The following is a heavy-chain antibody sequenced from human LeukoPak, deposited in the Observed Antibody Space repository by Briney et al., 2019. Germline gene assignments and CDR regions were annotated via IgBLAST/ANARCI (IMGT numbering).Heavy chain of an antibody. CDR2: IYYSGST. D-gene: IGHD1-26*01. J-gene: IGHJ4*02. CDR1: GGSISSYY. V-gene: IGHV4-59*01. Sequence: SETLSLTCTVSGGSISSYYWSWIRQPPGKGLEWIGYIYYSGSTNYNPSLKSRVTISVDTSKNQFSLKLSSVTTADTAVYYCARDGGGSYAGYFDSWGQGTLVTASS. CDR3: ARDGGGSYAGYFDS.